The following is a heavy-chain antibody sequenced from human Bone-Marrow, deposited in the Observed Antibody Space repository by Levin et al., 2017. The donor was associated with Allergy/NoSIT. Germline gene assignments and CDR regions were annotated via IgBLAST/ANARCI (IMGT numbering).Heavy chain of an antibody. J-gene: IGHJ4*02. CDR3: ARHFEELFILDY. CDR1: GGSIGDSSDHY. D-gene: IGHD3-10*01. V-gene: IGHV4-39*01. Sequence: PSETLSLTCTVSGGSIGDSSDHYWGWIRQPPGKGLEWIATIYYAGNAYYHPSLRSRVTISVDTSKEQFALRLSSVTAADTAVYYCARHFEELFILDYWGQGILVTVSS. CDR2: IYYAGNA.